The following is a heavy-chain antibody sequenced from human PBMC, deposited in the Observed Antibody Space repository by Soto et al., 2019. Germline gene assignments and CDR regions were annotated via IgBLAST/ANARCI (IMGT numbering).Heavy chain of an antibody. CDR2: TRNKPNRYTT. D-gene: IGHD3-10*01. CDR1: GFTLSDYY. Sequence: GGSLRLSCAASGFTLSDYYMDWVRQAPGKGLEWVGRTRNKPNRYTTEYAASVKGRFAISRDALKNALYLQMNSLKTEDTAMYYCARGDLGSGSYDLLRYWGQGTLVAVPQ. J-gene: IGHJ4*02. V-gene: IGHV3-72*01. CDR3: ARGDLGSGSYDLLRY.